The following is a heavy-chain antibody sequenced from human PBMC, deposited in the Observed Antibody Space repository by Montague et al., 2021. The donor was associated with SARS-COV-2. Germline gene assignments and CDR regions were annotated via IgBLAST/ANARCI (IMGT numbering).Heavy chain of an antibody. V-gene: IGHV4-4*02. CDR3: ARGRLVGDSSSWYYFDY. CDR1: GGSINTNNW. D-gene: IGHD6-13*01. J-gene: IGHJ4*02. Sequence: SETLSLTCAVSGGSINTNNWWTWVRQPPGEGLEWIGQIFRSGITNYNPSLESRVTISVDKSKNQFSLRLSSVTAADTAVYYCARGRLVGDSSSWYYFDYWGQGTLVAVSS. CDR2: IFRSGIT.